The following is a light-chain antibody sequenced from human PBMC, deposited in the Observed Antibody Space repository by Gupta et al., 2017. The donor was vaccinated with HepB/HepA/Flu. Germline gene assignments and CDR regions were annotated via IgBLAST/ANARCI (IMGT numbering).Light chain of an antibody. CDR1: SSNIGSNT. CDR2: SYN. V-gene: IGLV1-44*01. J-gene: IGLJ3*02. CDR3: AAWDDSLNGQV. Sequence: QSVLLQPPSASRTPGQRVTISCSGSSSNIGSNTVNWYQQLPGTAPKLLIYSYNQRPSGVPDRFSGSKSGTSASLAISGLQSEDEAAYYCAAWDDSLNGQVFGGGTKLTVL.